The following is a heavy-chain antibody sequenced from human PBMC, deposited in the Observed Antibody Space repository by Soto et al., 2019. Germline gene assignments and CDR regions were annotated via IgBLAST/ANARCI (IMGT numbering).Heavy chain of an antibody. CDR3: ARPSDDYGGKGGNFDY. J-gene: IGHJ4*02. CDR2: IYYSGST. D-gene: IGHD4-17*01. Sequence: SETLSLTCTVSGGSISSSSYYWGWIRQPPGKGLEWIGSIYYSGSTYYNPSLKSRVTISVDTSKNQFSLKLSSVTAADTAVYYCARPSDDYGGKGGNFDYWGQGTQVTVS. CDR1: GGSISSSSYY. V-gene: IGHV4-39*01.